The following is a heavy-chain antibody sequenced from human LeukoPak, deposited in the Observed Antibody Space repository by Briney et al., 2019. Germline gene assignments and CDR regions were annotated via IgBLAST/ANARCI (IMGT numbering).Heavy chain of an antibody. Sequence: PGGSLRLSCAASGFTFNNYGMHWVRQAPGKGLEWVAVISYDGRNIHYPDSVKGRFTISRDNSKNTLYLQMNSLRAEDTAIYYCARDKGVVGTLAPWGQGTLVTVSS. J-gene: IGHJ5*02. D-gene: IGHD1-26*01. V-gene: IGHV3-30*03. CDR2: ISYDGRNI. CDR1: GFTFNNYG. CDR3: ARDKGVVGTLAP.